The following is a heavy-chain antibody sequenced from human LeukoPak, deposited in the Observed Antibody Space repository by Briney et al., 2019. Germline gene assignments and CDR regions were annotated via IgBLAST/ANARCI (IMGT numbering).Heavy chain of an antibody. J-gene: IGHJ4*02. Sequence: PSETLSLTCTVSGGSISSSSYYWGWLRQPPGKGLEWIGSIYYSGSTYYNPSLKSRVTISVDTSKNQFSLKLSSVTAADTAVYYCARGRSSGYYKLPFDYWGQGTLVTVSS. V-gene: IGHV4-39*07. CDR1: GGSISSSSYY. CDR2: IYYSGST. CDR3: ARGRSSGYYKLPFDY. D-gene: IGHD3-22*01.